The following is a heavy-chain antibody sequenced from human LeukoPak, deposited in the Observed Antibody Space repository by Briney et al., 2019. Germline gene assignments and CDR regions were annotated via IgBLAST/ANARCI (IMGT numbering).Heavy chain of an antibody. J-gene: IGHJ6*03. CDR1: GYPLTTYA. CDR2: INTNTGNP. V-gene: IGHV7-4-1*02. CDR3: ARLSLQRGGNYYMDV. D-gene: IGHD6-25*01. Sequence: GASVKLSYKDSGYPLTTYAMNWERQAPGQGLEWIVYINTNTGNPTHSQGFTGRFVFAYVTTVSTPSPKISRITGEDTPVLSCARLSLQRGGNYYMDVWGKGTTVTVS.